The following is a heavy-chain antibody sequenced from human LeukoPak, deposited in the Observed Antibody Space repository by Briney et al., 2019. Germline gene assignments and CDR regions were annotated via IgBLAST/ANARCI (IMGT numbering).Heavy chain of an antibody. D-gene: IGHD3-10*01. J-gene: IGHJ4*02. CDR3: AKGKEYYYGSGGFEWLLPLRSYYFDY. Sequence: GGTLRLSCAASGFTFSSYGMSWVRQAPGKGLEWVSAISGSGGSTYYADSVKGRFTISRDNSKNTLYLQMNSLRAEDTAVYYCAKGKEYYYGSGGFEWLLPLRSYYFDYWGQGTLVTVSS. V-gene: IGHV3-23*01. CDR2: ISGSGGST. CDR1: GFTFSSYG.